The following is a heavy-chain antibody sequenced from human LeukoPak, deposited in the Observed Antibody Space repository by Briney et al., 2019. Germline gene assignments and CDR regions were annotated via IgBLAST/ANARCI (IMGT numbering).Heavy chain of an antibody. CDR2: MNPNSGNT. V-gene: IGHV1-8*01. D-gene: IGHD3-10*01. Sequence: ASVKVSCKASGYTFTSYDINWVRQATGQGLEWMGWMNPNSGNTGYAQKFQGRVTMTRNTSISTAYMELSSLSSEDTAVYYCARDEDYYGSGSPYYFDYWGQGTLVTVSS. CDR1: GYTFTSYD. J-gene: IGHJ4*02. CDR3: ARDEDYYGSGSPYYFDY.